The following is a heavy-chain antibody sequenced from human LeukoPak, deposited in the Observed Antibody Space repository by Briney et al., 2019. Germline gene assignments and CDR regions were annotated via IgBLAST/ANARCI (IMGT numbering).Heavy chain of an antibody. CDR1: GGSFSGYY. V-gene: IGHV4-34*01. Sequence: SETLSLTCAVYGGSFSGYYWSWIRQPPGKGLEWIGEINHSGSTNYNPSLTSRVTISVDTSKNQFSLKLSSVTAADTAVYYCARGPSGYYYVWGQGTLVTVSS. J-gene: IGHJ4*02. D-gene: IGHD3-22*01. CDR3: ARGPSGYYYV. CDR2: INHSGST.